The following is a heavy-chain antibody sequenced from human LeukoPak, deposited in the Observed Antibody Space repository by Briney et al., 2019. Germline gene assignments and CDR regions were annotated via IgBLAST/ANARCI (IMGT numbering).Heavy chain of an antibody. CDR1: GFTFSSYS. V-gene: IGHV3-48*01. J-gene: IGHJ4*02. D-gene: IGHD3-10*01. Sequence: GGSLRLSCAASGFTFSSYSMTWVRQAPGKGLEWVSYISSSSSTIYYADSVKGRFTISRDNAKNSLYLQMNSLRAEDTAVYYCARDFFSHYLNNYFDYWGQGTLVTVSS. CDR3: ARDFFSHYLNNYFDY. CDR2: ISSSSSTI.